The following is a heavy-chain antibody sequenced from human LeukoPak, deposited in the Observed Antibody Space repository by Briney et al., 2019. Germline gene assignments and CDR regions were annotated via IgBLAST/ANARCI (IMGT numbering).Heavy chain of an antibody. V-gene: IGHV3-30*18. CDR3: AKDFTIFGVVTPDY. Sequence: SLRLSCAXXXFTFSSYGMHWVRQAPGKGLEWVAVISYDGSNKYYADSVKGRFTISRDNSKNTLYLQMNSLRAEDTAVYYCAKDFTIFGVVTPDYWGQGTLVTVSS. J-gene: IGHJ4*02. CDR2: ISYDGSNK. D-gene: IGHD3-3*01. CDR1: XFTFSSYG.